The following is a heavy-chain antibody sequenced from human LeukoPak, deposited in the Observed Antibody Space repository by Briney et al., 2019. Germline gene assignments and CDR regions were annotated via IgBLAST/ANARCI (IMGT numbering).Heavy chain of an antibody. D-gene: IGHD2-8*01. CDR1: GFTLSLSDYH. V-gene: IGHV3-11*01. CDR3: ARGAYLGPPVNYYYGMDV. CDR2: IAGGGGTI. Sequence: GGSLTLSCAASGFTLSLSDYHMSWVRQAPGKGLEWISSIAGGGGTIYYAESVRGRFTFSRDTAKKSLYLQMNSLRAEDTAIYYCARGAYLGPPVNYYYGMDVWGPGTTVTVSS. J-gene: IGHJ6*02.